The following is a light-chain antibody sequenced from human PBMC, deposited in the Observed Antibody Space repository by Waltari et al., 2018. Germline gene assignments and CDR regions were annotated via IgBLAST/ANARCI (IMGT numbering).Light chain of an antibody. CDR2: DVS. Sequence: QSALTQPASVSGSPGRSIPISCSGTSSAVGTYDHVPWYQQPPGTAPKLMFFDVSIRPSGVSNRVSGSKSGNTASLTISGLQAEDEADYYCSSYISSSTLELFGGGTSLTFL. V-gene: IGLV2-14*03. J-gene: IGLJ2*01. CDR3: SSYISSSTLEL. CDR1: SSAVGTYDH.